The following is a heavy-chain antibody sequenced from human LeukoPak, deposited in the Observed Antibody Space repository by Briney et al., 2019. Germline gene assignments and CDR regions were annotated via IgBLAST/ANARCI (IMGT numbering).Heavy chain of an antibody. D-gene: IGHD6-13*01. CDR1: GFPFSSYA. CDR2: ISGSGGST. J-gene: IGHJ6*02. Sequence: GSLRLSCAASGFPFSSYAMSWVRQAPGKGLEWVSAISGSGGSTYYADSVKGRFTISRDNSKNTLYLQMNSLRAEDTAVYYCAKGPRKQQSYYYYYGMDVWGQGTTVTVSS. V-gene: IGHV3-23*01. CDR3: AKGPRKQQSYYYYYGMDV.